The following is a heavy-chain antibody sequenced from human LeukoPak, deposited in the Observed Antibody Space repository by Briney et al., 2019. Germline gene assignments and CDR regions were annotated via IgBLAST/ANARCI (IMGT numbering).Heavy chain of an antibody. CDR2: IYYSGST. CDR3: ARSYDSSGYSSFWY. D-gene: IGHD3-22*01. V-gene: IGHV4-59*01. CDR1: GGSISSYY. Sequence: SETLSLTCTVSGGSISSYYWSWIRQPPGKGLEWIGYIYYSGSTNYNPSLKSRVTISVDTSKNQFSLKLSSVTAADTAVYYCARSYDSSGYSSFWYSGQGTLVTVSS. J-gene: IGHJ4*02.